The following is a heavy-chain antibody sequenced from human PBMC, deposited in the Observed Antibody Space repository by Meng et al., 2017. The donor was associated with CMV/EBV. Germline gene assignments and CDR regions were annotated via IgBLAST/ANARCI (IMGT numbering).Heavy chain of an antibody. Sequence: SVKVSCMASGGTFSSYAISWVRQAPGQGLEWMGGIIPILGIANYAQKFQGRVTITADKSTSTAYMELSSLRSEDTAVYYCARDRYCSSTSCHHHSPYGMDVWGQGTTVTVSS. CDR1: GGTFSSYA. V-gene: IGHV1-69*10. CDR3: ARDRYCSSTSCHHHSPYGMDV. CDR2: IIPILGIA. J-gene: IGHJ6*02. D-gene: IGHD2-2*01.